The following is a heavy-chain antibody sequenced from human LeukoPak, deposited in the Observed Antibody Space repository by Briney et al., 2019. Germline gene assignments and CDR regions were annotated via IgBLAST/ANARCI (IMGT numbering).Heavy chain of an antibody. J-gene: IGHJ4*02. V-gene: IGHV3-20*04. CDR3: AREDIVVVPAATFFDL. D-gene: IGHD2-2*01. Sequence: GGSLRLSCAASGFTFDDYGMSWVRQAPGKGLEWVPGINWNGGSTGYADSVKGRFTISRDNAKNSLYLQMNSLRAEDTAVYYCAREDIVVVPAATFFDLGGQGTLVTVSS. CDR1: GFTFDDYG. CDR2: INWNGGST.